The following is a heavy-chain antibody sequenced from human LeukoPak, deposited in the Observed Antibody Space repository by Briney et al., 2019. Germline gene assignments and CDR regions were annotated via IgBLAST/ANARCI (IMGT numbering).Heavy chain of an antibody. D-gene: IGHD3-22*01. CDR1: GGFISSGGYY. CDR2: VHHSGIT. V-gene: IGHV4-39*01. Sequence: PSETLSLTCVVSGGFISSGGYYWGWIRHPPEKGLEWIGSVHHSGITYYNTSLLSRVTISVDKSKNQFSLELTSVTAADTAVYFCARNPPNYYDISGRMGAFDVCGEGTMVTVSS. J-gene: IGHJ3*01. CDR3: ARNPPNYYDISGRMGAFDV.